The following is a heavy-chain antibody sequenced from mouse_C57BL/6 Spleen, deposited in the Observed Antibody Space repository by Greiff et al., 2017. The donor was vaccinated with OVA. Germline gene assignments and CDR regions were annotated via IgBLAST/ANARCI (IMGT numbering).Heavy chain of an antibody. J-gene: IGHJ2*01. Sequence: QVQLQQSGPELVKPGASVKLSCKASGYAFSSSWMNWVKQRPGKGLEWIGRIYPGDGGTNYNGKFKGKATLTADKSSSTAYMQLSSLTSEDSAVYFCARLPLADPYFDYWGKGTTLTVSS. V-gene: IGHV1-82*01. CDR3: ARLPLADPYFDY. CDR1: GYAFSSSW. CDR2: IYPGDGGT.